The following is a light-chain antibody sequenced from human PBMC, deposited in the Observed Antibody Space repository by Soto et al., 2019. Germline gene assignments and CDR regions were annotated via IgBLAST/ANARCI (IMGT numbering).Light chain of an antibody. CDR1: QSVNNNY. V-gene: IGKV3-20*01. J-gene: IGKJ4*01. CDR3: QHYVGLPLT. CDR2: GAS. Sequence: EIVLTQSPDTLSLSPGEGATLSCRASQSVNNNYFAWYQQKPGRAPRLLIYGASRRATDIPDRFSGSGSGTDFTLTISRLEPEDSAVYYCQHYVGLPLTFRGGTKVEIK.